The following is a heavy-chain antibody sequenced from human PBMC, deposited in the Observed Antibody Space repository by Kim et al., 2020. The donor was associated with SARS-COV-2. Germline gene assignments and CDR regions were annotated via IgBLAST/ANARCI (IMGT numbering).Heavy chain of an antibody. CDR1: GFTVSSNY. Sequence: GGSLRLSCAASGFTVSSNYMSWVRQAPGKGLEWVSVIYSGGSTYYADSVKGRFTISRDNSKNTLYLQMNSLRAEDTAVYYCARGPQVDDYYDSSGLIWGQGTMVTVSS. J-gene: IGHJ3*02. CDR2: IYSGGST. D-gene: IGHD3-22*01. CDR3: ARGPQVDDYYDSSGLI. V-gene: IGHV3-53*01.